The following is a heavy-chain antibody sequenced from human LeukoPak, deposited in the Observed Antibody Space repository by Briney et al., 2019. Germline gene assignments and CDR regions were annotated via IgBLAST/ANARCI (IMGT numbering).Heavy chain of an antibody. CDR3: ARDLERYYDLEGRSGY. J-gene: IGHJ4*02. CDR2: ISAYNGNT. Sequence: ASVKVSCKASGYTFTSYGISWVRQAPGQGLEWMGWISAYNGNTNYAQKLQGRVTMTTDTSTSTAYMELRSLRSDDTAVYYCARDLERYYDLEGRSGYWGQGTLVTVSS. V-gene: IGHV1-18*01. D-gene: IGHD3-3*01. CDR1: GYTFTSYG.